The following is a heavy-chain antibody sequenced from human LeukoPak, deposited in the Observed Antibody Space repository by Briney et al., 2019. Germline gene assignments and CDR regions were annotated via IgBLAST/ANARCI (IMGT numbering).Heavy chain of an antibody. J-gene: IGHJ4*02. Sequence: ASVKVSCKASGYTFTSFFLHWVRQAPGQGLEWMGIINPSGGSPNYAQKFQGRLTMTRDTSTSTVYMELSSLRFDDTAVYFCAREDIHLGAFDYWGQGTLVAVSS. D-gene: IGHD2-15*01. V-gene: IGHV1-46*01. CDR2: INPSGGSP. CDR1: GYTFTSFF. CDR3: AREDIHLGAFDY.